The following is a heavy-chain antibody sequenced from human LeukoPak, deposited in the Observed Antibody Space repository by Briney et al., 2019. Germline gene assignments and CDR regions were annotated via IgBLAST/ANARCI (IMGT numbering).Heavy chain of an antibody. CDR3: AKDRVFDYYDSSGLYY. CDR2: ISGSAATI. CDR1: GFTFSNYG. D-gene: IGHD3-22*01. Sequence: GGSLRLSCAASGFTFSNYGMTWVRQAPGKGLEWVSSISGSAATISYADSVKGRFTISSDNSKNTLSLPMNRLRAEDTAIYYCAKDRVFDYYDSSGLYYWGQGTLVTVSS. J-gene: IGHJ4*02. V-gene: IGHV3-23*01.